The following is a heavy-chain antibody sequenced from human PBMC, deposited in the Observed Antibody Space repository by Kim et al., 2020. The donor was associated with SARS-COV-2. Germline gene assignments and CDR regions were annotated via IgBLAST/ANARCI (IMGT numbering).Heavy chain of an antibody. D-gene: IGHD6-6*01. CDR3: ARSNSSSKRKNWYFDL. J-gene: IGHJ2*01. Sequence: GGSLRLSCAASGFTFSSYAMSWVRQAPGKGLEWVSAISGSGGSTYYADSVKGRFTISRDNSKNTLYLQMNSLRAEDTAVYYCARSNSSSKRKNWYFDLWGRGTLVTVSS. V-gene: IGHV3-23*01. CDR2: ISGSGGST. CDR1: GFTFSSYA.